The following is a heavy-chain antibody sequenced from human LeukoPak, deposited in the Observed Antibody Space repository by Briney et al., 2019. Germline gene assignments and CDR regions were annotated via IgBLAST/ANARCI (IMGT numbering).Heavy chain of an antibody. V-gene: IGHV4-59*10. D-gene: IGHD3-22*01. CDR2: IYTSGST. J-gene: IGHJ4*02. CDR3: AGGRLYYYDSSGYFDY. Sequence: SETLSLTCAVYGGSFSGYYWSWIRQPAGKGLEWIGRIYTSGSTNYNPSLKSRVTMSVGTSKNQFSLKLSSVTAADTAVYYCAGGRLYYYDSSGYFDYWGQGTLVTVSS. CDR1: GGSFSGYY.